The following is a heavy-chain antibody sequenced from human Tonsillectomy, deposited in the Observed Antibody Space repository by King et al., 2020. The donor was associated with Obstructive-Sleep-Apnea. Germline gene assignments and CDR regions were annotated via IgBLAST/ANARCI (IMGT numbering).Heavy chain of an antibody. CDR3: AKGHESYYFHY. CDR1: GYSFTSNW. V-gene: IGHV5-51*01. D-gene: IGHD3/OR15-3a*01. Sequence: VQLVESGAEVKKPGESLKISCKGSGYSFTSNWIGWVRQMPGKGLEWMGIIYPGDSYTRYSPSLQGQVTISADKSISTAYLQWNSLKTSDTAIYYCAKGHESYYFHYWGQGTLVTVSP. J-gene: IGHJ4*02. CDR2: IYPGDSYT.